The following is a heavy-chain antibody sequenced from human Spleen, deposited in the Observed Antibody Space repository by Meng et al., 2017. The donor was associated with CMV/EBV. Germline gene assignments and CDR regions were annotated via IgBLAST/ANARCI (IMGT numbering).Heavy chain of an antibody. V-gene: IGHV1-8*03. CDR2: MNGGNT. CDR1: GYTFTRYG. CDR3: ARASSGDFDY. J-gene: IGHJ4*02. D-gene: IGHD3-16*01. Sequence: ASCKASGYTFTRYGINWVRQASGQGLEWMGWMNGGNTGYAQKFHGRVTITRNTSINTAYMELSSLRPEDTAVYYCARASSGDFDYWGQGTLVTVSS.